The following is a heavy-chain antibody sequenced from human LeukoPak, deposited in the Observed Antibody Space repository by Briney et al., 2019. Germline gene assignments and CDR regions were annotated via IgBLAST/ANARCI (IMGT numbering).Heavy chain of an antibody. CDR2: IYYSGST. V-gene: IGHV4-59*01. CDR3: ATTYY. Sequence: SETLSLACTVSGGSISSYYWSWIRQPPGKGLEWIGYIYYSGSTNYNPSLKSRVTISVDTSKNQFSLKLSSVTAADTAVYYCATTYYWGQGTLVTVSS. CDR1: GGSISSYY. J-gene: IGHJ4*02.